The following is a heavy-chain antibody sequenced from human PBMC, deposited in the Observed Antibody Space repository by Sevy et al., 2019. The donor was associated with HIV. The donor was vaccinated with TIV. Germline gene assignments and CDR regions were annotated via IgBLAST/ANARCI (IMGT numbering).Heavy chain of an antibody. CDR3: ARLAYGDYAGMFDY. CDR1: GGSIGSGGHS. J-gene: IGHJ4*02. V-gene: IGHV4-30-2*01. Sequence: SETLSLTCAVSGGSIGSGGHSCIWIRQPPGKGLEWIGYIYQNGFTYYNPSLKSRVTISVDRSKNQFSLKLSSVTAADTAVYYCARLAYGDYAGMFDYWGQGTLVTVSS. CDR2: IYQNGFT. D-gene: IGHD4-17*01.